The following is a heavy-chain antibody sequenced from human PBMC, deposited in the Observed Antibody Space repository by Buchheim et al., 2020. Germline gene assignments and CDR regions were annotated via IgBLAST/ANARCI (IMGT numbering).Heavy chain of an antibody. Sequence: EVQLLESGGGLVQPGGSLRLSCAASGFTFTSYAMSWVRQAPGKGLEWVSTISCSGGRTYYADSVKGRFTISRDNSKNTLYLQMNSLRAEDTAIYYCAKDHCGGDCYSFFDYWGQGTL. CDR2: ISCSGGRT. D-gene: IGHD2-21*02. CDR3: AKDHCGGDCYSFFDY. CDR1: GFTFTSYA. V-gene: IGHV3-23*01. J-gene: IGHJ4*02.